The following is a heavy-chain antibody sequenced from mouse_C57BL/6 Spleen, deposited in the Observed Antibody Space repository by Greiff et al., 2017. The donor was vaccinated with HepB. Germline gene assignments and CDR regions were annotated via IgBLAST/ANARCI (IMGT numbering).Heavy chain of an antibody. V-gene: IGHV5-6*01. Sequence: EVKLVESGGDLVKPGGSLKLSCAASGFTFSSYGMSWVRQTPDKRLEWVATISSGGSYTYYPDSVKGRFTISRDNAKNTLYLQMSSLKSEDTAMYYCARHEDDGHYFDYWGQGTTLTVSS. D-gene: IGHD2-3*01. CDR2: ISSGGSYT. CDR3: ARHEDDGHYFDY. J-gene: IGHJ2*01. CDR1: GFTFSSYG.